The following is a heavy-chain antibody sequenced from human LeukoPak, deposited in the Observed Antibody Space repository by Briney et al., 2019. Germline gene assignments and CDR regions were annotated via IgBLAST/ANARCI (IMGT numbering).Heavy chain of an antibody. CDR3: AHQTGPMEEI. V-gene: IGHV1-2*02. Sequence: ASVKVSCKTSGYTFTGYYIHWVRQAPGQGLEWMGWINPNSGDTNYAQKFQGRVSMTGDTSISTAYMELSRLRSDDTAVYYCAHQTGPMEEIWGQGTLVTVSS. D-gene: IGHD3-9*01. CDR2: INPNSGDT. CDR1: GYTFTGYY. J-gene: IGHJ4*02.